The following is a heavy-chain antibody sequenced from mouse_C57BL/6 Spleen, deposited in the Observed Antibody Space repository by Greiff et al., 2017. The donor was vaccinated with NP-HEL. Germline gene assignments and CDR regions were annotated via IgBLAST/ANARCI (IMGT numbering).Heavy chain of an antibody. CDR3: ARGEIYYDYDEAMDY. Sequence: EVQLQQSGPVLVKPGASVKMSCKASGYTFTDYYMNWVKQSHGKSLEWIGVINPYNGGTSYNQKFKGKATLTVYTSSSTAYMELNSLTSEDSAVYYCARGEIYYDYDEAMDYWGQGTSVTVSS. CDR2: INPYNGGT. D-gene: IGHD2-4*01. CDR1: GYTFTDYY. J-gene: IGHJ4*01. V-gene: IGHV1-19*01.